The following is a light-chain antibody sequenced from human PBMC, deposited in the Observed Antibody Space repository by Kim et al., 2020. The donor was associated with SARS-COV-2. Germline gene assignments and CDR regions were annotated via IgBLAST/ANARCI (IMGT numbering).Light chain of an antibody. J-gene: IGLJ2*01. CDR1: SGRSGENY. Sequence: GKTVTISWTGSSGRSGENYVQWYQQRPGGVPTTVIYGDDQRPSGVPDRFSGSIDSSSNSGSLSSSGLKTEDEADYYGQSYSRSIVVFGGGTQLTVL. V-gene: IGLV6-57*02. CDR3: QSYSRSIVV. CDR2: GDD.